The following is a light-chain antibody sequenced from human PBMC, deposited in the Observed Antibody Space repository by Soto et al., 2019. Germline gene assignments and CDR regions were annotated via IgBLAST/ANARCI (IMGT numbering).Light chain of an antibody. V-gene: IGKV1-39*01. CDR3: QQSYSTPQT. Sequence: IQMIQSPSSLSVSVGGRVTITCRARQSISSYLNWYQQKPGKAPKLLIYAASSLQSGVPSRFSGSGSGTDLTLTISSLQPEDFATYYCQQSYSTPQTFGQGTKVEIK. CDR1: QSISSY. CDR2: AAS. J-gene: IGKJ1*01.